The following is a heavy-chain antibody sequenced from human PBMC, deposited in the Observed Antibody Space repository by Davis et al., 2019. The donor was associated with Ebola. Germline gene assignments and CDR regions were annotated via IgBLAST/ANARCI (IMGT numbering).Heavy chain of an antibody. CDR3: ARDSGRGYCSGGSCYPDY. V-gene: IGHV3-30-3*01. Sequence: GESLKISCAASGFTFSSYAMHWVRQAPGKGLEWVAVISYDGSNKYYADSVKGRFTISRDNSKSMLYLQMSSLRPEDTAVYYCARDSGRGYCSGGSCYPDYWGQGTLVTVSS. CDR2: ISYDGSNK. J-gene: IGHJ4*02. D-gene: IGHD2-15*01. CDR1: GFTFSSYA.